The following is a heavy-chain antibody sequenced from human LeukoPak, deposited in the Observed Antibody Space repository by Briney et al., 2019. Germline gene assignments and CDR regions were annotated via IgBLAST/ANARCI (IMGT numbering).Heavy chain of an antibody. J-gene: IGHJ4*02. CDR1: GFTFSSYE. Sequence: GGSLRLSCAASGFTFSSYEMNLVRQAPGKGLEWVSYISSSGSTIYYADSVKGRFTISRDNAKNSLYLQMNSLRAEDTAVYYCARDRYYGSGTYDYWGQGTLVTVSS. D-gene: IGHD3-10*01. V-gene: IGHV3-48*03. CDR2: ISSSGSTI. CDR3: ARDRYYGSGTYDY.